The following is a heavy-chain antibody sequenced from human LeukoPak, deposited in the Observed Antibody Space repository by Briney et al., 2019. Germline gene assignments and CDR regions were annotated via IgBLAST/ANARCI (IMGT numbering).Heavy chain of an antibody. Sequence: SETLSLTCTVSGGSISSYHWSWIRQPAGKGLEWIGRTYPRGSTNYNPSLKSRVTMSVDTSKNQFSLKLSSVTAADTAVYYCARHGGTRITLVEVYYFDYWGQGTLVTVSS. J-gene: IGHJ4*02. V-gene: IGHV4-4*07. CDR2: TYPRGST. D-gene: IGHD4-11*01. CDR3: ARHGGTRITLVEVYYFDY. CDR1: GGSISSYH.